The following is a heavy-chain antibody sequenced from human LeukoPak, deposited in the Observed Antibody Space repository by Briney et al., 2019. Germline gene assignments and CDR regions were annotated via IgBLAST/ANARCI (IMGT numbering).Heavy chain of an antibody. Sequence: ASVRVSCKASGYTFTGYYMHWVRQAPGQGLEWMGWINPNSGGTNYAQKFQGRVPMTRDTSISTAYMELSRLRSDDTAVYYCARESGSDGDYFDYWGQGTLVTVSS. J-gene: IGHJ4*02. CDR3: ARESGSDGDYFDY. V-gene: IGHV1-2*02. CDR1: GYTFTGYY. D-gene: IGHD1-26*01. CDR2: INPNSGGT.